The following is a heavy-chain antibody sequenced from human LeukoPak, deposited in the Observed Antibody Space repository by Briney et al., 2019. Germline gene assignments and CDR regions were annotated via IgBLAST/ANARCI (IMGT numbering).Heavy chain of an antibody. Sequence: SETLSLTCTVSGGSISSSSYYWGWIRQPPGKVLEWIGSIYYSGSTYYNPSLKSRVTISVDTSKNQFSLKLSSVTAADTAVYYCARRRGTGTPEDYWGQGTLVTVSS. V-gene: IGHV4-39*01. CDR2: IYYSGST. D-gene: IGHD1-1*01. J-gene: IGHJ4*02. CDR1: GGSISSSSYY. CDR3: ARRRGTGTPEDY.